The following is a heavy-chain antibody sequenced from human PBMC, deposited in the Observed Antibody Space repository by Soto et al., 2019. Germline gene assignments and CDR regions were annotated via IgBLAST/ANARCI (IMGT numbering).Heavy chain of an antibody. J-gene: IGHJ4*02. Sequence: QVQLVQSGAEVKKLGASVKVSCKASGYTFTSYDINWVRQATGEGLEWMGWMNPNSGNTGYAQKFQGRVTMTKTTSISTAYMGLSSLRSEDTAVYYFVALTPGEAWGQGTVVTVSS. CDR2: MNPNSGNT. D-gene: IGHD4-4*01. V-gene: IGHV1-8*01. CDR1: GYTFTSYD. CDR3: VALTPGEA.